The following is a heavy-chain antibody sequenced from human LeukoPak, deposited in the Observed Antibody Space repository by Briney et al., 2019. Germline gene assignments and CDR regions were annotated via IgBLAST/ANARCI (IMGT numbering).Heavy chain of an antibody. CDR1: GGSISSSNW. J-gene: IGHJ3*02. CDR3: ARSSSNDDAFDI. D-gene: IGHD1-1*01. CDR2: IYHSGST. Sequence: PSETLSLTCAVSGGSISSSNWWSWVRQPPGKGLEWIGEIYHSGSTNYNPSLKSRITISVDKSKNQFSLKLSSVTAADTAVYYCARSSSNDDAFDIWGQGTMVTVSS. V-gene: IGHV4-4*02.